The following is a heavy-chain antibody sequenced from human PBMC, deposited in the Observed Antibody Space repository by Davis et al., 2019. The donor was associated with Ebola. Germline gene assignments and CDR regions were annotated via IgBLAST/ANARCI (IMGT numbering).Heavy chain of an antibody. CDR3: ARRGNFSNEYFDY. CDR2: IYPGNSDT. J-gene: IGHJ4*02. Sequence: GESLKISCKGSRYSFTSHWIGWVRQMPGKGLEWMGIIYPGNSDTSYSPSFQGQVTISADTSSTTAYLQWSSLKASDTAMYFCARRGNFSNEYFDYWGQGTLVTVSS. CDR1: RYSFTSHW. D-gene: IGHD4-11*01. V-gene: IGHV5-51*01.